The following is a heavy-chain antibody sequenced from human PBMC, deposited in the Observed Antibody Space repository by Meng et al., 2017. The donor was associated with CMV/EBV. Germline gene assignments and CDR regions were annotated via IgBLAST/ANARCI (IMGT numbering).Heavy chain of an antibody. CDR1: GGSISSSSYY. Sequence: ESAQGLVKPSETLSFTCTFSGGSISSSSYYWGWIRQPPGKGLEWIGSIYYSGSTYYNPSLKSRVTISVDTSKNQFSLKLSSVTAADTAVYYCARGGIAAAGLHWGQGTLVTVSS. CDR2: IYYSGST. D-gene: IGHD6-13*01. CDR3: ARGGIAAAGLH. V-gene: IGHV4-39*07. J-gene: IGHJ4*02.